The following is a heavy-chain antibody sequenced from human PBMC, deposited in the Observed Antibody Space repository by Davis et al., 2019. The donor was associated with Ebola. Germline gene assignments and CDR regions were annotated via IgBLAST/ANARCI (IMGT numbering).Heavy chain of an antibody. J-gene: IGHJ6*02. D-gene: IGHD4-11*01. V-gene: IGHV3-33*01. CDR2: IWYDGSNK. CDR1: GFTFSSYG. Sequence: SCAASGFTFSSYGMHWVRQAPGKGLEWVAVIWYDGSNKYYADSVKGRFTISRDNSKNTLYLQMNSLRAEDTAVYYCTRDPRYSNYFVGMDVWGQGTTVTVSS. CDR3: TRDPRYSNYFVGMDV.